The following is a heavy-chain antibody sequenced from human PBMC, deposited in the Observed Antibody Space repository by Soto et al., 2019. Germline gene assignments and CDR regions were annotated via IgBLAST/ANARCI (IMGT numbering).Heavy chain of an antibody. CDR2: ISYDGSNK. J-gene: IGHJ4*02. D-gene: IGHD1-26*01. Sequence: GGSLRLSCAASGFTFSSYAMHWVRQAPGKGLEWVAVISYDGSNKYYADSVKGRFTISRDNSKNTLYLQMNSLRAEDTAVYYCARVLVGANPHTLDYWGQGTLVTVSS. V-gene: IGHV3-30-3*01. CDR3: ARVLVGANPHTLDY. CDR1: GFTFSSYA.